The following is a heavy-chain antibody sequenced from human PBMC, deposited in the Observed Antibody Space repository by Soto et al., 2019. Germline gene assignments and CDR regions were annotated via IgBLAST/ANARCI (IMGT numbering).Heavy chain of an antibody. CDR1: GFTVSSNY. CDR2: IYSSGIT. Sequence: PGGSLRLSCAASGFTVSSNYMSWVRQASGKGLEWVSVIYSSGITYYADSVKGRFTISRDNSKNTVYLQMNSLRTEGTAVYYCAKFRGGYTDAFDVWGQGTMVTVSS. V-gene: IGHV3-66*01. D-gene: IGHD3-16*01. CDR3: AKFRGGYTDAFDV. J-gene: IGHJ3*01.